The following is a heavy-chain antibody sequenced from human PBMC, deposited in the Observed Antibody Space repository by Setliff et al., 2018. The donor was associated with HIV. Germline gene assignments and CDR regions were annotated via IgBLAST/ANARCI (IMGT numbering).Heavy chain of an antibody. J-gene: IGHJ6*03. V-gene: IGHV4-59*08. CDR3: ASLDGSESPYIYYYYMDV. Sequence: SETLSLTCTVSGGSISGYYWSWIRQPPGKGLEWIGYIYYIGNTNYNPSLKGRVTISVDTSKNQISLKLSSVTAADTAVYYCASLDGSESPYIYYYYMDVWGKGTAVTVSS. D-gene: IGHD3-10*01. CDR1: GGSISGYY. CDR2: IYYIGNT.